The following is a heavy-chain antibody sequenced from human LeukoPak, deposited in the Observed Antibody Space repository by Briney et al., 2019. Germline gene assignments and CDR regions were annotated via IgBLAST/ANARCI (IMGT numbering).Heavy chain of an antibody. Sequence: GGSLRLSCAASGFTVSSNYMSWVRQAPGKGLEWVSVIYSGGSTYYADSVKGRFTISRDNSKNTLNLQMNSLRAEDAAVYYCARGCSGGSCYSVPHYFDYWGQGTLVTVSS. V-gene: IGHV3-66*01. CDR3: ARGCSGGSCYSVPHYFDY. J-gene: IGHJ4*02. D-gene: IGHD2-15*01. CDR2: IYSGGST. CDR1: GFTVSSNY.